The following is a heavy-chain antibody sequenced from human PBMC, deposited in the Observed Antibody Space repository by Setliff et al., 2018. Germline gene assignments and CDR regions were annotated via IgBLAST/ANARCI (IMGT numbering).Heavy chain of an antibody. Sequence: ASVKVSCKASGYSFTTHDINWVRRAPGQGLEWMGWMNPNNDDTGSAHKFQDRVTMTRDTSLTTTYMELSGLRVEDTAVYYCARSRRYCSLTSCFTPLDYWGQGTLVTVSS. CDR1: GYSFTTHD. CDR2: MNPNNDDT. CDR3: ARSRRYCSLTSCFTPLDY. J-gene: IGHJ4*02. V-gene: IGHV1-8*01. D-gene: IGHD2-2*02.